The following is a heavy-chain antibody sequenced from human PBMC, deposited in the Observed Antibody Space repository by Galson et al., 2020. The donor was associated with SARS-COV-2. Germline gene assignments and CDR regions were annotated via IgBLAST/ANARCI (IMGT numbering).Heavy chain of an antibody. V-gene: IGHV4-34*01. CDR2: INHSGST. D-gene: IGHD3-10*01. J-gene: IGHJ6*02. CDR1: GGSFSGYY. Sequence: SQASETLSLTCAVYGGSFSGYYWSWIRQPPGKGLEWIGEINHSGSTNYNPSLKSRVTISVDTSKNQFSLKLSSVTAADTAVYYCARGGKVLLWFWPPSYYGMDVWGQGTTVTVAS. CDR3: ARGGKVLLWFWPPSYYGMDV.